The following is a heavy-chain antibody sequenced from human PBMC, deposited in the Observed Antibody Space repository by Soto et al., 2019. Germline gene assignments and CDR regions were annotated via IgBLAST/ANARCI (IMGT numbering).Heavy chain of an antibody. CDR2: INAGNGNT. D-gene: IGHD5-12*01. J-gene: IGHJ5*02. V-gene: IGHV1-3*01. Sequence: VKVSCKASGYTFTSYAMHWVRQAPGQRLEWMGWINAGNGNTKYSQKFQGRVTITRDTSASTAYMELSSLRSEDTAVYYCARDQNVDRGWFDPWSQGTLIIMSS. CDR3: ARDQNVDRGWFDP. CDR1: GYTFTSYA.